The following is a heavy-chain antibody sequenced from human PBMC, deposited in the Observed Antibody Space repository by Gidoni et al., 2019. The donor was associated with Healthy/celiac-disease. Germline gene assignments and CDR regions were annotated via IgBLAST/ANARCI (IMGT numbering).Heavy chain of an antibody. V-gene: IGHV5-51*01. CDR1: GYSFTSYW. J-gene: IGHJ4*02. D-gene: IGHD3-10*01. CDR2: TYPGDSDT. Sequence: VQLVQSGAEVKKPGESLKISCKGSGYSFTSYWIGWVRQMPGKGLEWMGITYPGDSDTRYSPSFQGQVTISADKSLSTAYLQWRSLKASDTAMYYCARPFYGSGSYVAYWGQGTLVTVSS. CDR3: ARPFYGSGSYVAY.